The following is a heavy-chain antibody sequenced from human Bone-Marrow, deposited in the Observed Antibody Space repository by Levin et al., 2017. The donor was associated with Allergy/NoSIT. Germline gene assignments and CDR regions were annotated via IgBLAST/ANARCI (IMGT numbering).Heavy chain of an antibody. CDR2: ISGTSRFI. D-gene: IGHD2-15*01. J-gene: IGHJ6*02. V-gene: IGHV3-21*01. CDR3: TKSQGRNGWSYHYYGMDV. Sequence: MAGGSLRLSCTASGFTLSTFDMNWVRQAPGKGLEWVSSISGTSRFIYYAESVKGRFTISRDNTKNSVYLQLHSLRADDTALYYCTKSQGRNGWSYHYYGMDVWGRGTTVTVSS. CDR1: GFTLSTFD.